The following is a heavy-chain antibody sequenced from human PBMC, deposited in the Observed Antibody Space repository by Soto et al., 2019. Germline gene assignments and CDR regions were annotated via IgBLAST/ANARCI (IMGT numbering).Heavy chain of an antibody. CDR2: IGSSSSYT. CDR3: ARDVDILTGSDAFDI. Sequence: QVQLVESGGGLVKPGGSLRLSCAASGFTFSDYYMSWIRQAPGKGLEWVSYIGSSSSYTNYADSVKGRFTISRDSAKNSLYLQMNSLRAEDTAVYYCARDVDILTGSDAFDIWGQGTMVTVSS. V-gene: IGHV3-11*05. CDR1: GFTFSDYY. J-gene: IGHJ3*02. D-gene: IGHD3-9*01.